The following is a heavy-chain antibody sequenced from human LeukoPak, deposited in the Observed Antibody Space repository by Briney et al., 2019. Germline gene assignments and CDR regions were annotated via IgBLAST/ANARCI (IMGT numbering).Heavy chain of an antibody. CDR2: INPNSGGT. V-gene: IGHV1-2*02. CDR1: GYTFTSYG. Sequence: ASVKVSCKASGYTFTSYGISWVRQAPGQGLEWMGWINPNSGGTNYAQKFQGRVTMTRDTSISTAYMELSRLRSDDTAVYYCARVPTTYQIHVGALAPPYYFDYWGQGTLVTVSS. J-gene: IGHJ4*02. CDR3: ARVPTTYQIHVGALAPPYYFDY. D-gene: IGHD4-17*01.